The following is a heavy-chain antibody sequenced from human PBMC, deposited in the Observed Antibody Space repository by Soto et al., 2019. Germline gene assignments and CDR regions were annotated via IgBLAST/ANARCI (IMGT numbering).Heavy chain of an antibody. CDR1: GFTFTIAW. D-gene: IGHD5-12*01. Sequence: VGTLILTCTISGFTFTIAWMNWVRKPPVRGMERVGSIRSKSYGGTTDYAAPVKGRSAISRDDATNTVFLQMNSLKVEDKGVYYWTSVLYFVANAGSSDHYYYAMDVWGQGTTVTVSS. CDR2: IRSKSYGGTT. J-gene: IGHJ6*02. V-gene: IGHV3-15*07. CDR3: TSVLYFVANAGSSDHYYYAMDV.